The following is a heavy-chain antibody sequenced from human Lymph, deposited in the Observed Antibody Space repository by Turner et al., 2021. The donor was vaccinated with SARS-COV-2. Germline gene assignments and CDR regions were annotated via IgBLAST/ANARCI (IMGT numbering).Heavy chain of an antibody. CDR2: MDPISDNT. CDR3: TDAALLTVGFDP. V-gene: IGHV1-8*01. CDR1: GYTLTRYD. J-gene: IGHJ5*02. Sequence: QVQPVQSGAEVMKPRPSVRVPCMASGYTLTRYDIIWVRQATGQGHVWMVCMDPISDNTAYVQRCHSIVVMTWKTSLCPAFMYLSGLESDVTSLYNCTDAALLTVGFDPWGQGTPVTVSS. D-gene: IGHD6-25*01.